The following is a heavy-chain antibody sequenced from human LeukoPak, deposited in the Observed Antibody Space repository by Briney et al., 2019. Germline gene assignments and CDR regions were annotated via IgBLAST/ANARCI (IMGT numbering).Heavy chain of an antibody. CDR3: ARATRNIAAAGTSVLNY. J-gene: IGHJ4*02. V-gene: IGHV1-2*02. CDR1: GYTFTGYY. CDR2: INPNSGGT. D-gene: IGHD6-13*01. Sequence: ASVKVSCKASGYTFTGYYMHWVRQAPGQGLEWMGWINPNSGGTNYAQKFQGRVTMTRDTSISTAYMELSRLRSDDTAVYYCARATRNIAAAGTSVLNYWGQGTLVTVSS.